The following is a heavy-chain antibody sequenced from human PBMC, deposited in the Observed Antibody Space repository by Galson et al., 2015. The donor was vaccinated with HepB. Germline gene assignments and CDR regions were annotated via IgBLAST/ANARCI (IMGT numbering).Heavy chain of an antibody. Sequence: SLRLSCAASGFTFSTYWMTWVRQAPGKGLEWVAIIKPDGGEKYFVDSVKGRFTISRDNAKNSLYLQMNSLRAEDTAVYYCARGCSSTTCYSVWGQGTMVTVSS. CDR3: ARGCSSTTCYSV. D-gene: IGHD2-2*01. V-gene: IGHV3-7*03. CDR2: IKPDGGEK. J-gene: IGHJ3*01. CDR1: GFTFSTYW.